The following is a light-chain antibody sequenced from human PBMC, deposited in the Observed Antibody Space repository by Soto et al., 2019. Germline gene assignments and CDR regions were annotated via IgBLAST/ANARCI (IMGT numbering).Light chain of an antibody. Sequence: QSVLTQPASVSGSPGQSITVSCTGTSSDVGYYNFVSWYQHRPGKAPKLLIFEVTKRPSGVSHRFSGSKSGNTASLTISGLQAEDEADYYCCSYAGSSSYVFGSGTKVTVL. CDR1: SSDVGYYNF. J-gene: IGLJ1*01. CDR2: EVT. CDR3: CSYAGSSSYV. V-gene: IGLV2-23*02.